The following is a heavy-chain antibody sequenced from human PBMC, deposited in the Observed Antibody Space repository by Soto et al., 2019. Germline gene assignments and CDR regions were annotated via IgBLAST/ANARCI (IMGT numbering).Heavy chain of an antibody. D-gene: IGHD3-10*02. CDR1: GFSFLNYD. CDR3: AKNVQYTSTWPFDS. CDR2: ISGSGGIT. Sequence: GGSLRLSCAASGFSFLNYDMSWVRQAPGKGLEWVSGISGSGGITSYADSVKGRFTISRDISKNTLYLQMNSLSAEDTAAYYCAKNVQYTSTWPFDSWGQGTLVTVSS. V-gene: IGHV3-23*01. J-gene: IGHJ4*02.